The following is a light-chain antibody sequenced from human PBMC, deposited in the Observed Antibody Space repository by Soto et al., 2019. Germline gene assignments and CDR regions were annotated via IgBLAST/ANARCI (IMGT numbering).Light chain of an antibody. Sequence: QSVLTQPASVSGSPGQSITISCTGTSSDVGGYNYVSWYQQHPGKAPKLMIYDVSNRPSGVSNRFSGSKSGNTASLTISGLQAEDDAAYYCSSYTSSRAYVFGTGTKFTVL. CDR1: SSDVGGYNY. J-gene: IGLJ1*01. CDR2: DVS. V-gene: IGLV2-14*01. CDR3: SSYTSSRAYV.